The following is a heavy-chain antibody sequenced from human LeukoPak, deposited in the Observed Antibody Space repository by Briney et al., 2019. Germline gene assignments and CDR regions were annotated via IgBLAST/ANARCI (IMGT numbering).Heavy chain of an antibody. Sequence: SETLSLTCTVSGGSINSSSYYGGWIRQPPGKGLEWIGSIYYSGSTYYNPSLKSRVTISVDTSKNQFSLKLSSVTAADTAVYYCASSSFYYLRSFDYWGQGTLVTVSS. CDR3: ASSSFYYLRSFDY. CDR1: GGSINSSSYY. CDR2: IYYSGST. D-gene: IGHD3-10*01. J-gene: IGHJ4*02. V-gene: IGHV4-39*01.